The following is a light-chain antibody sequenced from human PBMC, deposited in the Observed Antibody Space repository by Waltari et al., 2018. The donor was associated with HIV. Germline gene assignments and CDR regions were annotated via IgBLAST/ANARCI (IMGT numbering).Light chain of an antibody. CDR2: EVS. Sequence: QSALTQPASVSGSPGQSITISCTGTSSDVGSYNLVSWYQQHPGKAPKLMIYEVSKRPSGVSNRFSGSKSGNTASLTISGLQAEDEADYYCCSYAGSSTYWVFGGRTKLTVL. CDR3: CSYAGSSTYWV. V-gene: IGLV2-23*02. J-gene: IGLJ3*02. CDR1: SSDVGSYNL.